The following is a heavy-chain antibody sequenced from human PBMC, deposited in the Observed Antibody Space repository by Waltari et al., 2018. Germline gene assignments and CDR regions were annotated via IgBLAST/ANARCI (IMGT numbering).Heavy chain of an antibody. CDR3: ARVAQDGGSFYFDY. Sequence: QVQLVPSGAEVKKPGSSVKVSCKASGGTFSSYAISWVRQAPGQGLEWMGGISPSFGTANDGRKFQGRVTINADKSTSTANMGLSSLRSEDTAVYYCARVAQDGGSFYFDYWGQGTLVTVSS. CDR2: ISPSFGTA. CDR1: GGTFSSYA. V-gene: IGHV1-69*14. J-gene: IGHJ4*02. D-gene: IGHD1-26*01.